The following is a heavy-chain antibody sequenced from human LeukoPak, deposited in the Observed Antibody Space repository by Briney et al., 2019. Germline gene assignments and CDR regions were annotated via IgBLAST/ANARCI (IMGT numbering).Heavy chain of an antibody. Sequence: PGGSLRLSCAASGDTFSSYGMNWVRQAPGKGLEWVAFIRDDGSNKYYADSVKGRFTISRDKSKNTLYLQMNSLRAEDTAVYYCAKEVEGYQLLSRKYYYYYMDVWGKGTTVTIS. CDR3: AKEVEGYQLLSRKYYYYYMDV. J-gene: IGHJ6*03. V-gene: IGHV3-30*02. CDR2: IRDDGSNK. D-gene: IGHD2/OR15-2a*01. CDR1: GDTFSSYG.